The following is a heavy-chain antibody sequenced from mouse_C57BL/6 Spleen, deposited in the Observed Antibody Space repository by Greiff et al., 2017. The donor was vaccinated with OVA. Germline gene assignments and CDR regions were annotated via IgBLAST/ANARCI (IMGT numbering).Heavy chain of an antibody. V-gene: IGHV1-52*01. D-gene: IGHD2-1*01. CDR2: IDPSDSET. CDR1: GYTFTSYW. Sequence: QVQLQQPGAELVRPGSSVKLSCKASGYTFTSYWMHWVKQRPIQGLEWIGNIDPSDSETHYNQKFKDKATLTVDKSSSTAYMQLSSLTSEDSAVYYCAREGGNSRFAYWGQGTLVTVSA. J-gene: IGHJ3*01. CDR3: AREGGNSRFAY.